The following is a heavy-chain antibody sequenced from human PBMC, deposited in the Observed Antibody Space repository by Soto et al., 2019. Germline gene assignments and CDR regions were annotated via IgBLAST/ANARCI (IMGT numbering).Heavy chain of an antibody. V-gene: IGHV1-18*01. CDR3: ARDPGFGFGYSYAFAMDV. D-gene: IGHD5-18*01. CDR1: GYTFSNYG. Sequence: QVQLVQSGAEEKKPGASVKVSCKASGYTFSNYGISWVRQGPGQGLEWMGWISGYNGNTHYEEKVQDRIKMTTDTSTSTTYLELRSLRSDDTAVYFCARDPGFGFGYSYAFAMDVWGQGTTVTVSS. J-gene: IGHJ6*02. CDR2: ISGYNGNT.